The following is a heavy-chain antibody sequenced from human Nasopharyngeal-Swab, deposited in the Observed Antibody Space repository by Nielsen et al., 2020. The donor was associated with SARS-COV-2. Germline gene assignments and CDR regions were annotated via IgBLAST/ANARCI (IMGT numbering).Heavy chain of an antibody. CDR2: IYPGDSDT. CDR3: ARHLRRGGDSGGDWFDP. Sequence: GASLKISCKGSGYSFTSYWIGWVRQMPGKGLEWMGIIYPGDSDTRYSPSFQGQVAISADKSISTAYLQWSSLKASDTAMYYCARHLRRGGDSGGDWFDPWGQGTLVTVSS. CDR1: GYSFTSYW. D-gene: IGHD2-21*01. J-gene: IGHJ5*02. V-gene: IGHV5-51*01.